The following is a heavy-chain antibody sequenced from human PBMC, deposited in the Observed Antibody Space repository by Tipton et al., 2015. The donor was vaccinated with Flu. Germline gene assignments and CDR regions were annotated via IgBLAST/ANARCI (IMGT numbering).Heavy chain of an antibody. CDR3: ARDLIVGATSGAGLDGMDV. CDR1: GYTFTGYY. V-gene: IGHV1-2*02. D-gene: IGHD1-26*01. J-gene: IGHJ6*02. CDR2: INPNSGGT. Sequence: QMQLVQSGAEVKKPGASVKVSCKASGYTFTGYYMHWVRQAPGQGLGWMGWINPNSGGTNYAQKFRGRVTMTRDTSISTAYMELSRLRSDDTAVYYCARDLIVGATSGAGLDGMDVWGQGTTVTVSS.